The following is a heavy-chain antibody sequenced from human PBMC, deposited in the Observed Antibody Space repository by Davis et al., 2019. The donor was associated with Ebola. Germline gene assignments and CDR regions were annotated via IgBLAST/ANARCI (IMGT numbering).Heavy chain of an antibody. J-gene: IGHJ4*02. Sequence: PGGSLRLSCAASGFTFSSSAMSWVRQAPGKGLEWVSLIYSGGSTYYADSVKGRFTLSRDNSKNTLYLQMNNLRAEDTAVYYCAREGRVFGCDYWGQGVLVTVSS. CDR1: GFTFSSSA. CDR2: IYSGGST. D-gene: IGHD3-3*01. CDR3: AREGRVFGCDY. V-gene: IGHV3-66*01.